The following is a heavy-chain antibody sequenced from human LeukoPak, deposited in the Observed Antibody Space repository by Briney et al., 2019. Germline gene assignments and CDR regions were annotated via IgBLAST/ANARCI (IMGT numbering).Heavy chain of an antibody. CDR1: GGSIGTYY. CDR2: IYVTGT. D-gene: IGHD1-7*01. Sequence: KPSETLSLTCTVSGGSIGTYYWSWIRQSPGKGLEWIGYIYVTGTRYNPYLQSRVTISVDTSKNQFSLKLSSVTAADTAVYYCARGLMGLTGTTYYYYYMDVWGKGTTVTVSS. CDR3: ARGLMGLTGTTYYYYYMDV. J-gene: IGHJ6*03. V-gene: IGHV4-59*12.